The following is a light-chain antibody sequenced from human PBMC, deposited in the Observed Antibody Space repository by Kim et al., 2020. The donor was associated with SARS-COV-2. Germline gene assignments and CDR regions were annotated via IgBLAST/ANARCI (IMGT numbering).Light chain of an antibody. J-gene: IGLJ2*01. CDR2: YDS. V-gene: IGLV3-21*04. CDR3: QVWDSSKGVV. CDR1: NIGSKS. Sequence: VAPGKTARVTCGGNNIGSKSVHGYQQKPGQAPVLVIYYDSDRPSGIPERFSGSNSGNTATLTISRVEAGDEADYYCQVWDSSKGVVFGGGTQLTVL.